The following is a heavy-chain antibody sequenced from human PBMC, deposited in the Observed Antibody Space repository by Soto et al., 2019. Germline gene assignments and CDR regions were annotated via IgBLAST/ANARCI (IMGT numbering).Heavy chain of an antibody. Sequence: GGSLRLSCAASGFTFSNAWMSWIRQAPGKGLEWVGRIKSKTDGGTTDYAAPVKGRFTISRDDSKNTLYLQMNSLKTEDTAVYYCTTGGDSGYDYYYYYGMDVWGQGTTVT. D-gene: IGHD5-12*01. CDR1: GFTFSNAW. CDR3: TTGGDSGYDYYYYYGMDV. V-gene: IGHV3-15*01. J-gene: IGHJ6*02. CDR2: IKSKTDGGTT.